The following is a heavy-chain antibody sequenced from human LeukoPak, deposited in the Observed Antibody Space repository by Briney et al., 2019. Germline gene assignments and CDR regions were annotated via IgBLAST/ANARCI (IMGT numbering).Heavy chain of an antibody. Sequence: PGGSLRLSCAASGFTFSSYAMHWVRQAPGKGLEWVAVISYDGSNKYYADPVKGRFTISRDNSKNTLYLQMNSLRAEDTAVYYCARFGYYYDSSGYPGGYGMDVWGQGTTVTVSS. CDR1: GFTFSSYA. CDR3: ARFGYYYDSSGYPGGYGMDV. V-gene: IGHV3-30-3*01. J-gene: IGHJ6*02. CDR2: ISYDGSNK. D-gene: IGHD3-22*01.